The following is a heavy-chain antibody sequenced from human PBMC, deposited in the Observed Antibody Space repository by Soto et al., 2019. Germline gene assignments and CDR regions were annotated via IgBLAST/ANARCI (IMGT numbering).Heavy chain of an antibody. CDR3: ARAGYSSGWSSLNYYYHMDV. CDR2: IYYSGST. CDR1: GGSISSSSYY. Sequence: SEALSLTCTVSGGSISSSSYYWGWIRQPPGKGLEWIGGIYYSGSTYYNPSRKSRVTIYVATSMNQRPRRLSPVTAAETAVYYCARAGYSSGWSSLNYYYHMDVWGKGTTVIISS. D-gene: IGHD6-19*01. V-gene: IGHV4-39*01. J-gene: IGHJ6*03.